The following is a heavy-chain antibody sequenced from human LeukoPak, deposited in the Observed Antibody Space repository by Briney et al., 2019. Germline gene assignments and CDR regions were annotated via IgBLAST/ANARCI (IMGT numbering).Heavy chain of an antibody. CDR3: ARDSIVALYL. Sequence: PGGSLRLSCAASGFTFSRYDMNWVRQAPGKGLEWVSHITTSGSTIYYADSVKGRFTISRDDAKSSLYLQMNSLRAEDTAVYYCARDSIVALYLWGQGTLVTVSS. V-gene: IGHV3-48*03. CDR2: ITTSGSTI. D-gene: IGHD3-22*01. J-gene: IGHJ4*02. CDR1: GFTFSRYD.